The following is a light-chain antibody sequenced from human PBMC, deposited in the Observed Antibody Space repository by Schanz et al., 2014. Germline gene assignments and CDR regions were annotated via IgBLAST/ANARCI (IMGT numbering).Light chain of an antibody. J-gene: IGKJ4*01. Sequence: EIVMTQSPATLSVSPGDGATLSCRTSQSVGSNLAWYQQKPGQAPRLLIYGASTRATGLPARFSGSGSGTDFTLTISRLEPEDFAVYYCQQYDRSPLTFGGGTKVEIK. CDR2: GAS. CDR3: QQYDRSPLT. V-gene: IGKV3-15*01. CDR1: QSVGSN.